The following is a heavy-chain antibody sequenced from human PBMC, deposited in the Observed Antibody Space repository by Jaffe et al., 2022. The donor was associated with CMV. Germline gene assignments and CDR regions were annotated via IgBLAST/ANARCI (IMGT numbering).Heavy chain of an antibody. CDR3: ATKYYYDSSGYAYYFDY. V-gene: IGHV3-48*02. J-gene: IGHJ4*02. Sequence: EVQLVESGGGLVQPGGSLRLSCAASGFTFSSYSMNWVRQAPGKGLEWVSYISSSSSTIYYADSVKGRFTISRDNAKNSLYLQMNSLRDEDTAVYYCATKYYYDSSGYAYYFDYWGQGTLVTVSS. D-gene: IGHD3-22*01. CDR2: ISSSSSTI. CDR1: GFTFSSYS.